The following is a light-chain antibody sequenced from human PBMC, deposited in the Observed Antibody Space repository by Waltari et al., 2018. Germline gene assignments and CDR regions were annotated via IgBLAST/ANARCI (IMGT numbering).Light chain of an antibody. CDR2: KDR. CDR3: QSDDDNSHIF. CDR1: SGDLNSAF. V-gene: IGLV6-57*03. Sequence: TQPPSVSGSPRHKVTIPCTRHSGDLNSAFFQWSQQRPGNAPTAVIYKDRQRPSGVPDLFSGSIDRSSNSASLVISWLKSEDEADYYCQSDDDNSHIFFGGGTRLIVL. J-gene: IGLJ7*01.